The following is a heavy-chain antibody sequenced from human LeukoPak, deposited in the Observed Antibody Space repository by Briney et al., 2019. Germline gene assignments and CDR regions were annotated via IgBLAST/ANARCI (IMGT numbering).Heavy chain of an antibody. CDR3: AKEYYDFWSGYYY. Sequence: GGSLRLSCAASGFTFSSYAMSWVRQAPGKGLGWVSAISGSGGSTYYADSVKRRFTISRDNSKNTLYLQMNSLRAEDTAVYYCAKEYYDFWSGYYYWGQGTLVTVSS. V-gene: IGHV3-23*01. D-gene: IGHD3-3*01. J-gene: IGHJ4*02. CDR2: ISGSGGST. CDR1: GFTFSSYA.